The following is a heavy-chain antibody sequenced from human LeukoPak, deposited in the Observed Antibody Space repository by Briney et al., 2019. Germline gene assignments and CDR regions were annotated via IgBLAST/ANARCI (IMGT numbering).Heavy chain of an antibody. CDR3: AQDLAWGAFDH. Sequence: GGSLRLSCAASGFTFSNAWMNWVRQAPGKGLEWVSGISPSGGGTYYADSVKGRFTISRDDSKNTLSLQMNSLRVEGTAVYYCAQDLAWGAFDHWGQGTLVTVSS. D-gene: IGHD7-27*01. CDR1: GFTFSNAW. V-gene: IGHV3-23*01. J-gene: IGHJ4*02. CDR2: ISPSGGGT.